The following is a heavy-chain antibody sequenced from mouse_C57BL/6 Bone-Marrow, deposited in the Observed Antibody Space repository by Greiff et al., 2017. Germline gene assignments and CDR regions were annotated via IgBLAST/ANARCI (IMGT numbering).Heavy chain of an antibody. Sequence: QVHVKQPGAELVMPGASVKLSCKASGYTFTSYWMHWVKQRPGQGLEWIGEIDPSDSYTNYNQKFKGKSTLTVDKSSSTAYMQLSSLTSEDSAVYYCARDLISTTVVATDYWGQGTTLTVSS. D-gene: IGHD1-1*01. CDR3: ARDLISTTVVATDY. CDR2: IDPSDSYT. J-gene: IGHJ2*01. V-gene: IGHV1-69*01. CDR1: GYTFTSYW.